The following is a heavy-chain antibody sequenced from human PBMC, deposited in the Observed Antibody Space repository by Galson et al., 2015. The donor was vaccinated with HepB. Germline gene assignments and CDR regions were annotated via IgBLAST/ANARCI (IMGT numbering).Heavy chain of an antibody. Sequence: SLRLSCAASGFTFNNYWMNWVRQAPGKGLEWVANIKEDGSDKYYVDSVKGRFTISRDNAKNSLYLQMNSLRAEDTAVYYCARDGAAEDDILTGYYFPRYFDLWGRGTLVTVSS. V-gene: IGHV3-7*03. CDR3: ARDGAAEDDILTGYYFPRYFDL. CDR2: IKEDGSDK. D-gene: IGHD3-9*01. CDR1: GFTFNNYW. J-gene: IGHJ2*01.